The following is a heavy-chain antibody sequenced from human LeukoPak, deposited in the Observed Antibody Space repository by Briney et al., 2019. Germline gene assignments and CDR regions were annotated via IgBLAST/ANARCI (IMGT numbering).Heavy chain of an antibody. CDR2: ISYSGT. CDR3: ARRTPNPVGAIDY. CDR1: GGSISISNYY. V-gene: IGHV4-39*01. D-gene: IGHD1-26*01. Sequence: SETLSLTCTVSGGSISISNYYWGWLRQPPGRGLEWIGSISYSGTYYNPSLKSRLTISVDTSKNHFSLNLRSVTAADTAVYYCARRTPNPVGAIDYWGQGTLVTVSS. J-gene: IGHJ4*02.